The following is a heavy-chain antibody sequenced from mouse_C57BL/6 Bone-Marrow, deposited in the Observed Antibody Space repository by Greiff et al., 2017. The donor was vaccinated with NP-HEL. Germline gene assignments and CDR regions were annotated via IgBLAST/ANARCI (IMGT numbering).Heavy chain of an antibody. J-gene: IGHJ4*01. CDR2: IDPSDSYT. CDR3: ARRLYYAMDY. V-gene: IGHV1-59*01. CDR1: GYTFTSYW. Sequence: VKLQQPGAELVRPGTSVKLSCKASGYTFTSYWMHWVKQRPGQGLEWIGVIDPSDSYTNYNQKFKGKATLTVDTSSSTAYMQLSSLTSEDSAVYYCARRLYYAMDYWGQGTSLTVSS.